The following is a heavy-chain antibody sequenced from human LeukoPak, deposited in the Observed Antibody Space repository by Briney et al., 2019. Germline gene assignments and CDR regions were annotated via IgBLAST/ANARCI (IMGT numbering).Heavy chain of an antibody. J-gene: IGHJ4*02. CDR3: ARDGSGYSWGYYYFDY. V-gene: IGHV1-3*01. Sequence: GASVKVSCKASGYSFTSYAMHWVRQAPGQRLEWMGWINPANGNTKYSQKFQGRVAITRDTSASTAYMELSSLRSEDTAVYYCARDGSGYSWGYYYFDYWGQGTLVTVSS. D-gene: IGHD3-22*01. CDR2: INPANGNT. CDR1: GYSFTSYA.